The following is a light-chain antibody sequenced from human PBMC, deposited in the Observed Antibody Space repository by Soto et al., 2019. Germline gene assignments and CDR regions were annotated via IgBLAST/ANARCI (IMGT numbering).Light chain of an antibody. J-gene: IGKJ1*01. CDR3: QHYNYYSPWT. Sequence: DIQLPQSPSTLSAPVGDRVTITCRASQTISSWLAWYQQKPGKAPKLLIYKASTLKSGVPSRFSGSGSGTEFTLTISSLQPDDFATYYCQHYNYYSPWTFGQGTKVDI. CDR1: QTISSW. CDR2: KAS. V-gene: IGKV1-5*03.